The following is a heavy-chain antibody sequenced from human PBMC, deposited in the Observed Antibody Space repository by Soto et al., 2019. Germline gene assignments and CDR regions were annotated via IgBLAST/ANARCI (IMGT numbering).Heavy chain of an antibody. CDR2: INTYNGNT. J-gene: IGHJ5*02. CDR3: ARGVGSGTYYNQYNWFDP. Sequence: ASVKVSCKVSGYTLTELSMHWVRQAPGQGLEWMGWINTYNGNTNHAQKLQGRVTMTTDTSTSTAYMELRSLRSDDTAVYYCARGVGSGTYYNQYNWFDPWGQGTLVTVSS. V-gene: IGHV1-18*01. D-gene: IGHD3-10*01. CDR1: GYTLTELS.